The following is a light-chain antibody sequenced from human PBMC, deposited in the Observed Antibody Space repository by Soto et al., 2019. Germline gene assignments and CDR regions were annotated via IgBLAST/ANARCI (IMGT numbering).Light chain of an antibody. CDR2: SDN. Sequence: QSVLTQPPAASVSPGQMVTISCSGSSSNMGSNTVNWYQQLPGTAPKVLIYSDNQRPSGVTDRFSGSKSGTSASLAMSGLQSEDEADYYCAAWDDTLNAYVFGTGTKVTVL. V-gene: IGLV1-44*01. CDR3: AAWDDTLNAYV. CDR1: SSNMGSNT. J-gene: IGLJ1*01.